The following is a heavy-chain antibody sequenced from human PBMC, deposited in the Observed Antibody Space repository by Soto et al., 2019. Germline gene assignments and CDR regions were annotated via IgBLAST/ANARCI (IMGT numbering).Heavy chain of an antibody. D-gene: IGHD6-19*01. CDR2: ISAYNGNT. J-gene: IGHJ4*02. CDR3: AREGSGQILSSGWYFDY. V-gene: IGHV1-18*01. CDR1: GYTFTSYG. Sequence: QVQLVQSGAEVKKPGASVKVSCKASGYTFTSYGISWVRQAPGQGLEWMGWISAYNGNTNYAQKLQVRVTMTTDTSTSTAYMELRSLRSDDTAVYYCAREGSGQILSSGWYFDYWGQGTLVTVSS.